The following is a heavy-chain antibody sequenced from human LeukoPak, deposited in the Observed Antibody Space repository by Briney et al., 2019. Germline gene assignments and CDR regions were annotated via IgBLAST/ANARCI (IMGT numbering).Heavy chain of an antibody. CDR1: GDSISSSY. J-gene: IGHJ4*02. CDR2: VHYTGKT. V-gene: IGHV4-59*01. D-gene: IGHD3-22*01. CDR3: ARGYYDRSGSSNPFDS. Sequence: SETLSLTCTVSGDSISSSYWSWIRQPPGKRLEWVGYVHYTGKTNYNPSLNNRATISVDMSKNQFSLTLTSVTLADTAVYYCARGYYDRSGSSNPFDSWGQGTLVSVSA.